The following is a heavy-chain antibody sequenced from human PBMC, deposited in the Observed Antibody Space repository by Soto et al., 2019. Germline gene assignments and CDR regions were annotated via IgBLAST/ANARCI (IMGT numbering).Heavy chain of an antibody. CDR1: GLTLRSYA. CDR2: ISGRSAVP. CDR3: AKVVRADTTSSNFYYYSALDD. J-gene: IGHJ6*02. V-gene: IGHV3-23*01. Sequence: EGQLLQSGGDLVQPGGSLRLSCAGSGLTLRSYAMTWIRQTPEKGLEWVSTISGRSAVPSYADSVNGRFTVSRDNSKDTLFLQMNSLRGEDSAVYYCAKVVRADTTSSNFYYYSALDDWGQGTTVTVSS. D-gene: IGHD6-6*01.